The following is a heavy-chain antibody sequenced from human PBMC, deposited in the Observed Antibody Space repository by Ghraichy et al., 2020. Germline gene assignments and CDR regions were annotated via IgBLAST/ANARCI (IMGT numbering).Heavy chain of an antibody. J-gene: IGHJ4*02. CDR3: AKGGGFYDGARLDY. V-gene: IGHV3-23*01. CDR1: GFTFSSYA. CDR2: ISGSGGST. D-gene: IGHD5/OR15-5a*01. Sequence: GGSLRLSCAASGFTFSSYAMSWVRQAPGKGLEWVSAISGSGGSTYYADSVKGRFTISRDNSKNTLYLQMNSLRAEDTAVYYCAKGGGFYDGARLDYWGQGTLVTVSS.